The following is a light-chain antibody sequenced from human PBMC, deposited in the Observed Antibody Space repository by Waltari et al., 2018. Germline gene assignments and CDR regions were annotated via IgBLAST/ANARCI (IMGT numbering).Light chain of an antibody. Sequence: DIQLTQSPSTLPAAAGASVALTCRASQDISNWLAWYQQKPGKAPKLLIYKASSLEGGVPSRFSGSGSGTEFTLTISSLQPDDFATYYCQQYRHNVYTFGQGTKL. CDR3: QQYRHNVYT. CDR2: KAS. CDR1: QDISNW. V-gene: IGKV1-5*03. J-gene: IGKJ2*01.